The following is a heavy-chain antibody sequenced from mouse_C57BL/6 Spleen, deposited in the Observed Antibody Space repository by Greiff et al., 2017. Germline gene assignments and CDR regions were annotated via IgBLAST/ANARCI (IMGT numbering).Heavy chain of an antibody. CDR1: GYTFTDYN. CDR3: ARNRVPPFDY. CDR2: INPNNGGT. J-gene: IGHJ2*01. D-gene: IGHD3-1*01. V-gene: IGHV1-22*01. Sequence: EVQLQESGPELVKPGASVKMSCKASGYTFTDYNMHWVKQSHGKSLEWIGYINPNNGGTSYNQKFKGKATLTVNKSSSTAYMELRSLTSEDSAVYYCARNRVPPFDYWGQGTTLTVSS.